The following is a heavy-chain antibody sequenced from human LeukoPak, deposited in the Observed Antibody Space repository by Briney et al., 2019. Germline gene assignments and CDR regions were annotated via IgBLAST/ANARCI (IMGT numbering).Heavy chain of an antibody. V-gene: IGHV4-30-4*08. CDR3: ARSIAARRHYYYYYYMDV. CDR1: GGSISSGDYY. Sequence: PSQTLSLTCTVSGGSISSGDYYWSWIRQPPGKGLEWIGYIYYSGSTNYNPSLKSRVTISVDTSKNQFSLKLSSVTAADTAVYYCARSIAARRHYYYYYYMDVWGKGATVTVSS. J-gene: IGHJ6*03. D-gene: IGHD6-6*01. CDR2: IYYSGST.